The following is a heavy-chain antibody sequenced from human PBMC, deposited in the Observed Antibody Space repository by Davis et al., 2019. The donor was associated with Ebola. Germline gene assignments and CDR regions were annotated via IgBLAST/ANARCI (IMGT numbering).Heavy chain of an antibody. CDR1: GDSIDRNY. Sequence: PSETLSLTCSVSGDSIDRNYWNWIRQSPGAGLEWVGYIHDTTNTNYRASLNSRVTISVDTSKNQFSLELSSVTAADTAVYYCASPHQIRGRNYFDCWGQGTLVTVSS. V-gene: IGHV4-59*08. J-gene: IGHJ4*02. D-gene: IGHD3/OR15-3a*01. CDR3: ASPHQIRGRNYFDC. CDR2: IHDTTNT.